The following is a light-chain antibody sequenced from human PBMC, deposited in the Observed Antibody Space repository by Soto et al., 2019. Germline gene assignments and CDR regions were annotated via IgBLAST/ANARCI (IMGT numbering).Light chain of an antibody. CDR2: GAS. CDR3: QQYNNWPPKWT. V-gene: IGKV3-15*01. J-gene: IGKJ1*01. CDR1: QSVSSN. Sequence: EIVMTQSPATLSVSPGERATLSCRASQSVSSNLAWYQQKPGQAPRLLIYGASTRATGIPARFRGSGSGTEFTLTISSLQSEDFAVYYCQQYNNWPPKWTFGQGTKVDIK.